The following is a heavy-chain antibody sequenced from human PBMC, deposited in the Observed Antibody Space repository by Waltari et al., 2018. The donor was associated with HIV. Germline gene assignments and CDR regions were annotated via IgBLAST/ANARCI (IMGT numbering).Heavy chain of an antibody. CDR1: GGSITGYY. Sequence: QVQLQESGPGLVKPSETLSLTCSVPGGSITGYYWSWIRQPPGKGLEWIGYIYHSGNTNYNPSLKSRVTISVDTSKNQFSLNLSSVTAADTAVYFCARCPYQYSPYYFDYWGQGALVTVSS. D-gene: IGHD1-26*01. CDR3: ARCPYQYSPYYFDY. J-gene: IGHJ4*02. CDR2: IYHSGNT. V-gene: IGHV4-59*01.